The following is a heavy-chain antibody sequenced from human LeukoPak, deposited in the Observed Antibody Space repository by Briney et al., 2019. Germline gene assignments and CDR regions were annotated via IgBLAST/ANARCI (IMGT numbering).Heavy chain of an antibody. J-gene: IGHJ4*02. CDR1: RFTFSSYW. CDR3: ARDFDRYYFDY. CDR2: INSVGSST. V-gene: IGHV3-74*01. D-gene: IGHD3-9*01. Sequence: GGSLRFSCAASRFTFSSYWMHWVRQAPGKGLVWVSRINSVGSSTSSADSVKGRFTISRDNAKNTLYLQMNSLRAEDTAVYYCARDFDRYYFDYWGQGTLVTVSS.